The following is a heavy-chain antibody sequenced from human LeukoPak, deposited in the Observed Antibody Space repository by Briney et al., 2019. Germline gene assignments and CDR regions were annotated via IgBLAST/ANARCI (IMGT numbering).Heavy chain of an antibody. D-gene: IGHD3-22*01. J-gene: IGHJ4*02. CDR1: GFTFSTYS. CDR2: ISGSGGST. Sequence: GGSLRLSCAASGFTFSTYSMNWLRLAPGKGLEWVSAISGSGGSTYYADSVKGRFTISRDNSKNTLYLQMNSLRAEDTAVYYCAKLKGGGYYYDSSGYTFDYWGQGTLVTVSS. CDR3: AKLKGGGYYYDSSGYTFDY. V-gene: IGHV3-23*01.